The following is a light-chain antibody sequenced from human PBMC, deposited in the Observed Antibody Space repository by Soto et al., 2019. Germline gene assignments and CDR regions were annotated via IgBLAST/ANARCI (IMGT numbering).Light chain of an antibody. CDR1: SSNIGSNS. CDR3: AAWDASLNGVL. CDR2: SDD. J-gene: IGLJ3*02. Sequence: QAVVTQPPSASGTPGQTVTISCSGSSSNIGSNSVIWYQHSPGTTPKFLIYSDDQRPSWVPGRFAGSKSGTSASLAISGLQSEDEADYYCAAWDASLNGVLFGGGTKLTVL. V-gene: IGLV1-44*01.